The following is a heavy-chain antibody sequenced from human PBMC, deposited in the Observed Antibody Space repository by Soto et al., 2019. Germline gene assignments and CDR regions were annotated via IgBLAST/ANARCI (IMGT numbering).Heavy chain of an antibody. V-gene: IGHV1-18*01. Sequence: QVQLVQSGAEVKKPGASVKVSCKASGYTFTSYGISWVRQAPGQGREWMGWISAYNGNTNYAQKLQGRVTMTTDTSTSTAYMEVRRLRSDDTAVYFCARVGSTIFGVVMIGYYYYGMDVWGQGTTVTVSS. J-gene: IGHJ6*02. D-gene: IGHD3-3*01. CDR3: ARVGSTIFGVVMIGYYYYGMDV. CDR1: GYTFTSYG. CDR2: ISAYNGNT.